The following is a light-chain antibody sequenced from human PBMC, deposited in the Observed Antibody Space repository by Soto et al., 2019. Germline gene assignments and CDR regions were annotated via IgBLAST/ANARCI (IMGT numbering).Light chain of an antibody. CDR1: SSNTGAGYD. CDR2: GNR. V-gene: IGLV1-40*01. CDR3: QSYDSSLNIWV. Sequence: QSVLTQSPSVSGAPGQRVTISCTGSSSNTGAGYDVHWYQQFPGTVPKLLIYGNRNRPSGVPDRFSGSKSGTTASLAITGLQAEDEADYYCQSYDSSLNIWVFGGGTKLTVL. J-gene: IGLJ3*02.